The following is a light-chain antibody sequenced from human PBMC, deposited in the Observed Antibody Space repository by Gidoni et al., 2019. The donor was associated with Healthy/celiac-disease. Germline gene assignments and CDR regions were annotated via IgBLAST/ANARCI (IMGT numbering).Light chain of an antibody. CDR2: EVS. V-gene: IGLV2-14*01. J-gene: IGLJ2*01. Sequence: QSALTHPASVSVSPGQSITISCTGTSSDVGGYNYVSWYQQHPGKAPKLMIYEVSNRPSGVSNRFSGSKSGNTASLTISGLQAEDEADYYCSSYTSSSTLVFGGGTKLTVL. CDR1: SSDVGGYNY. CDR3: SSYTSSSTLV.